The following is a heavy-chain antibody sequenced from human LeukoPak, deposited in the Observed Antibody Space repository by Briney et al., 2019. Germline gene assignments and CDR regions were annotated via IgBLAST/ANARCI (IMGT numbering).Heavy chain of an antibody. CDR1: GFTFGDYA. V-gene: IGHV3-9*03. D-gene: IGHD5-12*01. J-gene: IGHJ4*02. CDR2: ISWNSGSI. Sequence: PGGSLRLSCAASGFTFGDYAMHWVRQAPGKGLEWVSGISWNSGSIGYADSVKGRFTISRDNAKNSLYLQMNSLRAEDMALYYCAKALTTYGGYDSDYFDYWGQGTLVTVSS. CDR3: AKALTTYGGYDSDYFDY.